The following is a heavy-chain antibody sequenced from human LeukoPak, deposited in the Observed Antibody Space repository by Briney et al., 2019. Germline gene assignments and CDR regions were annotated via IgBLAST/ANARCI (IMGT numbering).Heavy chain of an antibody. CDR1: GFTVSSNY. Sequence: PGGSLRLSCAASGFTVSSNYMSWVRQAPGKGLEWVSVIYSGGSTYYADSVEGRFTISRDNSKNKVYLQMNSLRTEDTAVYYCARDGFGSRFDYWGQGTLVTVSS. D-gene: IGHD3-10*01. CDR2: IYSGGST. V-gene: IGHV3-66*02. CDR3: ARDGFGSRFDY. J-gene: IGHJ4*02.